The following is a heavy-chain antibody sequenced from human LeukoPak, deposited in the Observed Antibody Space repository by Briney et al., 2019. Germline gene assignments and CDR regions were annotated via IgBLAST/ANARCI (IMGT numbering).Heavy chain of an antibody. CDR3: ARVSSASGGNFDY. CDR1: GFTFSSYS. J-gene: IGHJ4*02. Sequence: GGSLRLSCAASGFTFSSYSMNWVRQAPGEGLEWVSSISSSSSYIYYADSVKGRFTISRDNAKNSLYLQMNSLRAEDTAVYYCARVSSASGGNFDYWGQGTLVTVSS. CDR2: ISSSSSYI. V-gene: IGHV3-21*01. D-gene: IGHD3-16*01.